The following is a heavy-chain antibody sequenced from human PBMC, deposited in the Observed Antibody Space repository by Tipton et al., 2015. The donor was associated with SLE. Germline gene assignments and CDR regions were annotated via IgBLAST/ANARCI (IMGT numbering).Heavy chain of an antibody. CDR2: ISGSGGST. J-gene: IGHJ4*02. Sequence: LSLTCAVYGGSFSGYYWSWIRQPPGKGLEWVSVISGSGGSTYYADSVKGRFTISRDNSKNTLYLQMNSLRAEDTAVYFCARSYSSWEDFDYWGQGTLVTVSS. V-gene: IGHV3-23*01. CDR3: ARSYSSWEDFDY. CDR1: GGSFSGYY. D-gene: IGHD6-19*01.